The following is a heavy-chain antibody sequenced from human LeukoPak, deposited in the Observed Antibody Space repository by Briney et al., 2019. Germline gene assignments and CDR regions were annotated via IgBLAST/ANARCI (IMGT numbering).Heavy chain of an antibody. CDR2: IYTSGST. Sequence: PSETLSLTCTVSGGSISSGTYHWNWIRQPAGKGLEWIGRIYTSGSTNYNPSLKSRVTISVDTSKNQFSLNLNSVTATDTAVYYCARGGDQLALTYFDYWGQGTLVTVSS. V-gene: IGHV4-61*02. CDR1: GGSISSGTYH. D-gene: IGHD6-6*01. CDR3: ARGGDQLALTYFDY. J-gene: IGHJ4*02.